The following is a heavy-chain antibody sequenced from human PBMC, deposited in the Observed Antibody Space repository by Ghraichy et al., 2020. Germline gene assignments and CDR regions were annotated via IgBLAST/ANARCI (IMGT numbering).Heavy chain of an antibody. Sequence: SQTLSLTCAVYGGSFSGYYWSWIRQPPGKGLEWIGEINHSGSTNYNPSLKSRVTISVDTSKNQFSLKLSSVTAADTAVYYCARPYYGDDEKNDDAFDIWGQGTMVTVSS. J-gene: IGHJ3*02. V-gene: IGHV4-34*01. CDR2: INHSGST. D-gene: IGHD4-17*01. CDR1: GGSFSGYY. CDR3: ARPYYGDDEKNDDAFDI.